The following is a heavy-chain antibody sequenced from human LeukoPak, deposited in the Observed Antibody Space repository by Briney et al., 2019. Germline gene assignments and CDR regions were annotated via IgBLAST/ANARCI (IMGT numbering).Heavy chain of an antibody. J-gene: IGHJ3*02. CDR2: IYSGGST. Sequence: GGSLRLSCAASGFSFSNYWMSWVRQAPGKGLEWVSVIYSGGSTYYADSVKGRFTISRDNSKNTLYLQMNSLRAEDTAVYYCARSGIAASFDIWGQGTMVTVSS. V-gene: IGHV3-53*05. D-gene: IGHD6-13*01. CDR3: ARSGIAASFDI. CDR1: GFSFSNYW.